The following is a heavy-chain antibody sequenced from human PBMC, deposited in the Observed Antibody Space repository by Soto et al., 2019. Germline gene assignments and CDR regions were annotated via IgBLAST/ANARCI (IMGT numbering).Heavy chain of an antibody. Sequence: RRLSCAASGFAFSRYGMHWVRQAPDKGLEWVAVIWYDGTDNYYADSVKGRFTISRDNSKNTLYLQVDSLRVDDTAVYYCAKDRSSSLDAMDVWGQGTTVTVSS. CDR1: GFAFSRYG. D-gene: IGHD6-13*01. CDR2: IWYDGTDN. CDR3: AKDRSSSLDAMDV. V-gene: IGHV3-33*06. J-gene: IGHJ6*02.